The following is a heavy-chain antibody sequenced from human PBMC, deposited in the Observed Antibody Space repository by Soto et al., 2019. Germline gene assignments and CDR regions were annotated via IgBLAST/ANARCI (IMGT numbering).Heavy chain of an antibody. CDR2: ISYDGSNK. Sequence: QVQLVESGGGVVQPGRSLRLSCAASGFTFSSFSLHWVRQAPGKGLEWLALISYDGSNKYNADSVKGRFAISRDNSKNSLYFQLNRLRPEDPAVYYCARTTAVAGTPDFAYLGQGTLGTVS. CDR3: ARTTAVAGTPDFAY. V-gene: IGHV3-30*09. D-gene: IGHD6-19*01. J-gene: IGHJ4*02. CDR1: GFTFSSFS.